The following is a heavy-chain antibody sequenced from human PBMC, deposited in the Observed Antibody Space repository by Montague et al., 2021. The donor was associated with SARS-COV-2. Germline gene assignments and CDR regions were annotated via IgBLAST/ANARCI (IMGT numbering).Heavy chain of an antibody. CDR3: ASLTWMELWLSGYYFDS. V-gene: IGHV4-39*02. D-gene: IGHD5-18*01. Sequence: SETLSLTCTVSGASIRTGTYYWGWIRQPPGKGLEGIGNIFHSGSTYYNPSLKSRVTMSVDTSKNNFSLKLNSVTAADTAIYYCASLTWMELWLSGYYFDSWGQGPLVTVSS. CDR1: GASIRTGTYY. CDR2: IFHSGST. J-gene: IGHJ4*02.